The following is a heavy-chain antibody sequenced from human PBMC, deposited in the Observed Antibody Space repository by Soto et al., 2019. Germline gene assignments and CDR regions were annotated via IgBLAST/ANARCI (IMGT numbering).Heavy chain of an antibody. CDR2: ISGSGGST. Sequence: EVQLLESGGGLVQPGESLRLSCAASGFTFSSYAMSWVRQAPGKGLEWVSTISGSGGSTHYADSVKGQFTISRDNSKNMLYLQVNSLRAEDTAVYYCAKSIVAVAGPVDYWGLGTLVTVSS. CDR1: GFTFSSYA. CDR3: AKSIVAVAGPVDY. D-gene: IGHD6-19*01. V-gene: IGHV3-23*01. J-gene: IGHJ4*02.